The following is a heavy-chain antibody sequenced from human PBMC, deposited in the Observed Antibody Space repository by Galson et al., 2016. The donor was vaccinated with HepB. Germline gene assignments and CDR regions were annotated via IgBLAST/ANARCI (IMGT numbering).Heavy chain of an antibody. Sequence: SETLSLTCAVSGASINSLNWWSWVRQPPGKGLEWIGEVFHSGNTNYNSSLKSRVSMSADKSKNQFSLKLSSVTAADTAVYYCGRGPERGAFDIWGQGTMVTVSS. CDR1: GASINSLNW. CDR3: GRGPERGAFDI. V-gene: IGHV4-4*02. D-gene: IGHD1-14*01. CDR2: VFHSGNT. J-gene: IGHJ3*02.